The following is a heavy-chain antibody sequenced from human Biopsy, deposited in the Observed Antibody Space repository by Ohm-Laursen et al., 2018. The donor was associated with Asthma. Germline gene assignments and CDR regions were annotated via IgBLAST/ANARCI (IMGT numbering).Heavy chain of an antibody. CDR2: ISKDASTQ. J-gene: IGHJ3*02. V-gene: IGHV3-30*01. CDR3: VRDGTDDAFDI. CDR1: GFSFSNFA. Sequence: SLRLSCTASGFSFSNFAIHWVRQAPGKGLEWVGVISKDASTQDYADSVKGRFTMARDNSKNTLDLQMNSLREEDTAVYYCVRDGTDDAFDIWGQGTVVSAS. D-gene: IGHD1-1*01.